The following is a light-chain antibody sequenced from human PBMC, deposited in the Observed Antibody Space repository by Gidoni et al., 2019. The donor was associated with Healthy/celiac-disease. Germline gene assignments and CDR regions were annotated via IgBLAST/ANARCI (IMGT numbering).Light chain of an antibody. V-gene: IGLV2-11*01. J-gene: IGLJ3*02. CDR3: CSYAGSYTVV. CDR2: DVS. CDR1: SSDVGGYNY. Sequence: QSALTQPRSVSGSPGQSVTIPCTGTSSDVGGYNYVSWYQQHTGKAPKLMIYDVSKRPSGVPDRFSGSKSGNTASLTISGLQAEDEADYYCCSYAGSYTVVFGGGTKLTVL.